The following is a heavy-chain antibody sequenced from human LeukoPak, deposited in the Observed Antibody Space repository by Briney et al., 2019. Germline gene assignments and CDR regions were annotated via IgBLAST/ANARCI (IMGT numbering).Heavy chain of an antibody. CDR1: GFTFSSYA. J-gene: IGHJ4*02. Sequence: GGSLRLSCAASGFTFSSYAMHWVRQAPGKGLEWVAVISYDGSNKYYADSVKGRFTISRDNSKNTLYLQMNSLRVEDTAAYYCAKLPVAGLYFDYWGQGTLVTVSS. V-gene: IGHV3-30-3*01. D-gene: IGHD6-19*01. CDR2: ISYDGSNK. CDR3: AKLPVAGLYFDY.